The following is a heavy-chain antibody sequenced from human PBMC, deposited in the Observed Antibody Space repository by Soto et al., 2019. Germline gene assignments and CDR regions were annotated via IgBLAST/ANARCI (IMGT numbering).Heavy chain of an antibody. Sequence: PGGSLRLSCAASGFTFSSYSINWVRQAPGKGLEWVSSISSSSSYIYYADSVKGRFTISRDNAKNSLYLQMNSLRAEDTAVYYCARAYGEGDYFDYWGQGTLVTVSS. CDR1: GFTFSSYS. CDR2: ISSSSSYI. CDR3: ARAYGEGDYFDY. V-gene: IGHV3-21*01. D-gene: IGHD2-21*01. J-gene: IGHJ4*02.